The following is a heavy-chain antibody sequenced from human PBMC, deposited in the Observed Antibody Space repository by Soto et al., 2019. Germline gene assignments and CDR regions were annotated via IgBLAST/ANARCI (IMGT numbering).Heavy chain of an antibody. Sequence: PSETLSLTCAVYGGSFSCYYWSWISQPPGKGLEWIGESNHSGSTTYNPSLKSRVTISVDTSKNQFSLELSSVTAGDTAVYYCASSSXTGTNGFYYYYYYGMDVWGQGTTVTVSS. D-gene: IGHD1-7*01. J-gene: IGHJ6*02. V-gene: IGHV4-34*01. CDR1: GGSFSCYY. CDR3: ASSSXTGTNGFYYYYYYGMDV. CDR2: SNHSGST.